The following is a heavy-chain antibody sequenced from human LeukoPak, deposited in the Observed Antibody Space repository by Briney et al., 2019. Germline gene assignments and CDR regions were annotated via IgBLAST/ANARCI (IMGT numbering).Heavy chain of an antibody. CDR2: IYYSGNT. D-gene: IGHD3-22*01. V-gene: IGHV4-61*05. J-gene: IGHJ4*02. CDR3: ATRPARGSGPYYPYFDY. Sequence: SETLSLTCTVSGGSISSSSYYWGWSRQPPGKGLGWIGYIYYSGNTNYNPSLKSRVTISVDTSKTQFSLKLTSVTAADTAVYYCATRPARGSGPYYPYFDYWGQGALVTVSS. CDR1: GGSISSSSYY.